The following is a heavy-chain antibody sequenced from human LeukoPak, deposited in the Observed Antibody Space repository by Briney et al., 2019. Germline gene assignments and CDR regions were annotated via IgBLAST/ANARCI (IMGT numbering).Heavy chain of an antibody. V-gene: IGHV3-30*18. D-gene: IGHD1-26*01. Sequence: GGSLRLSCAASGFTFSSYGMHWVRQAPGKGLEWVAVISYDGSNKYYADSVKGRFTISRDNSKNTLYLQMNSLRAEDTAVYYCAKELLLDYWGQGTLVTVSS. CDR1: GFTFSSYG. CDR2: ISYDGSNK. CDR3: AKELLLDY. J-gene: IGHJ4*02.